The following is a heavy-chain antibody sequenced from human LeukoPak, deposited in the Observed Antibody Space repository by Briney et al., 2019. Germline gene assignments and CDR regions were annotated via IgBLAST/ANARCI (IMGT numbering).Heavy chain of an antibody. CDR1: GGSFSGYY. D-gene: IGHD3-10*01. Sequence: KPSETLSLTCAVYGGSFSGYYWSWIRQPPGKGLEWIGEINHSGSTNYNPSLKSRVTISVDTSKNQFSLKLSSVTAADTAVYYCARGRFTNWFDPWGQGTLVTVSS. V-gene: IGHV4-34*01. J-gene: IGHJ5*02. CDR2: INHSGST. CDR3: ARGRFTNWFDP.